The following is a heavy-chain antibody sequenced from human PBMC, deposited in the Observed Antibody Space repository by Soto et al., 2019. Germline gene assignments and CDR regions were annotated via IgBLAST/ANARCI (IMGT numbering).Heavy chain of an antibody. Sequence: GSLRISCATYGFTFRSYNMNWVRQDPGKGLEWVSSINNSNNYIYYADSVKGRFTISRDKAKNSLYLQMKSLRAEDTAVYYCARDPHHSSTGYYFDYWGQGTLVTVSS. D-gene: IGHD6-13*01. J-gene: IGHJ4*02. CDR3: ARDPHHSSTGYYFDY. CDR2: INNSNNYI. V-gene: IGHV3-21*01. CDR1: GFTFRSYN.